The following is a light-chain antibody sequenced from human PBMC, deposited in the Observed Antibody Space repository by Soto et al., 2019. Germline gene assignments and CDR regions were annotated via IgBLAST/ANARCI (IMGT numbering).Light chain of an antibody. V-gene: IGKV3-15*01. CDR2: GAS. Sequence: EIVMTQSPATLSVSPGERATLSCRASQSVSSNLAWYHQKPGQAPRLLIYGASTRATGIPARFSGSGSGTEFTLTISSLQSEDFAVYYCQQYNNWPQTFGQGTKVDFK. CDR3: QQYNNWPQT. J-gene: IGKJ1*01. CDR1: QSVSSN.